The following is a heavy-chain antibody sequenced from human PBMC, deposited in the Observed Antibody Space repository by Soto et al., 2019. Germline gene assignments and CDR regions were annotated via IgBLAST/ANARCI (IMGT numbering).Heavy chain of an antibody. J-gene: IGHJ6*02. CDR1: GYTFTSYG. Sequence: ASVKVSCKSSGYTFTSYGIIWVRQAPGQGLEWMGWISAYNGNTNYAQKLQGRVTMTTDTSTSTAYMELRSLRSDDTAVYYCARGGGSYGNTYYDILTGYPRGGYYYYGMDVWGQGTTVTVS. V-gene: IGHV1-18*01. D-gene: IGHD3-9*01. CDR2: ISAYNGNT. CDR3: ARGGGSYGNTYYDILTGYPRGGYYYYGMDV.